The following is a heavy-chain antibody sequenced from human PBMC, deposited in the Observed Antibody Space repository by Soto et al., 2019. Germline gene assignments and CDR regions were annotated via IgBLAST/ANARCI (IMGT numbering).Heavy chain of an antibody. CDR3: ARDKITGLFDY. Sequence: QVQLQQWGAGLLKPSETLSLTCAVYGGSFSGYYWTWIRQPPGTGLEWIGEINHSGSTNYNPSLQSRVPISVDTSKYQFSLKLTSVTAADTAVYYCARDKITGLFDYWGQGTLVTVSS. D-gene: IGHD2-8*02. CDR1: GGSFSGYY. J-gene: IGHJ4*02. V-gene: IGHV4-34*01. CDR2: INHSGST.